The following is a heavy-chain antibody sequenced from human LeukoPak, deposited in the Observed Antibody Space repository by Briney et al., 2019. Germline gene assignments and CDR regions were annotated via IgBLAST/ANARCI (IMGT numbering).Heavy chain of an antibody. J-gene: IGHJ4*02. CDR2: LNPSDGDT. CDR3: AGETNAFDY. Sequence: ASVKVSCKASGHTFTTNFWHWVRQAPGQGLEWMAVLNPSDGDTTYPQKFQGRITMTRTTSTGTVYMELSSLRSEDTAVYYCAGETNAFDYWGQGTLVTVSS. V-gene: IGHV1-46*03. CDR1: GHTFTTNF.